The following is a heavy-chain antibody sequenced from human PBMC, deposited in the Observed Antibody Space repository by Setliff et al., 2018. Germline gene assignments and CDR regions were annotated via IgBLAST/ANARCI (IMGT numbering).Heavy chain of an antibody. J-gene: IGHJ6*02. D-gene: IGHD4-17*01. CDR1: GGTFSSYA. V-gene: IGHV1-69*13. CDR2: IIPIFGTA. Sequence: SVKVSCKASGGTFSSYAISWVRQAPGQGLEWMGGIIPIFGTANYAQKFQCRVTITADESTSTAYMELSSLRSEDTAVYYCARDLFRTTIDDYGDYAFYGMDVWGQGTTVTVSS. CDR3: ARDLFRTTIDDYGDYAFYGMDV.